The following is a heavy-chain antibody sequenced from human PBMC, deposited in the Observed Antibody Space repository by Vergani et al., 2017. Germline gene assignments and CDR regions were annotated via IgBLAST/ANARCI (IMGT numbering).Heavy chain of an antibody. J-gene: IGHJ4*02. CDR2: ISSNGGST. CDR3: VKGGIVGATSFDY. V-gene: IGHV3-64D*06. Sequence: EVQLLESGGGLVQHGGSLRLSCSASGFTFSSYAMHWVRQAPGKGLEYVSAISSNGGSTYYADSVKGRFTISRDNSKNTLYLQMSSLRAEDTAVYYCVKGGIVGATSFDYWGQGTLVTVSS. D-gene: IGHD1-26*01. CDR1: GFTFSSYA.